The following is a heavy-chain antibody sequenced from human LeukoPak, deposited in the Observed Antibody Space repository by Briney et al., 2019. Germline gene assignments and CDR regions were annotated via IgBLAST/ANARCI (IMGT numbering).Heavy chain of an antibody. J-gene: IGHJ4*02. D-gene: IGHD2-21*01. CDR1: GGSISSYY. CDR2: IYYSGST. V-gene: IGHV4-59*01. Sequence: PSETLSLTCTVSGGSISSYYWSWTRQPPGKGLEWIGYIYYSGSTNYNPSLKSRVTISVDTSKNQFSLKLSSVTAADTAVYYCARVRGGEYYFDYWGQGTLVTVSS. CDR3: ARVRGGEYYFDY.